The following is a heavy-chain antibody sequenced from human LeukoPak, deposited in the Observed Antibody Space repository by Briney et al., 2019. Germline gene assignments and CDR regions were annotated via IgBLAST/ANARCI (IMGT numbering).Heavy chain of an antibody. J-gene: IGHJ5*02. D-gene: IGHD3-3*01. CDR3: AKDPGNGYGFWSGYSDNWFDP. CDR2: ISGDGGST. CDR1: GFTFDDYA. V-gene: IGHV3-43*02. Sequence: GGSLRLSCAASGFTFDDYAMHWVRQAPGKGLEWVSLISGDGGSTYYADSVKGRFTISRDNSKNSLYLKMNSLRTEDTALYYCAKDPGNGYGFWSGYSDNWFDPWGQGTLVTVSS.